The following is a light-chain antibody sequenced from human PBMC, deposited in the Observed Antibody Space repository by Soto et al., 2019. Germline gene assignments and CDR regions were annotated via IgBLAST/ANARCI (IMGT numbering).Light chain of an antibody. CDR2: EGS. J-gene: IGLJ2*01. Sequence: YALTQPASVSGSPGQSITISCTGTSSDVGSYNLVSWYQQHPGKAPKLMIYEGSKRPSGVSNRFSGSKSGNTASLTISGLQAEDEADYYCCSYAGSSTYVVFGGGTKLTVL. V-gene: IGLV2-23*01. CDR1: SSDVGSYNL. CDR3: CSYAGSSTYVV.